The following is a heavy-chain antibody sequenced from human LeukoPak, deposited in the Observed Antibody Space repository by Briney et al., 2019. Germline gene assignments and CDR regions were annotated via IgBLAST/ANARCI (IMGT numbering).Heavy chain of an antibody. CDR3: AASSGTEGGFDI. Sequence: GGSLRLSCAASGFTSTNAYMTWVRQAPGQGLEWVGRVKSKGDGGTTDYAAPVKGRFTISRDDSKNTLYLQVNTLKTEDTAVYYCAASSGTEGGFDIWGLGTMVIVSS. CDR2: VKSKGDGGTT. D-gene: IGHD1-26*01. J-gene: IGHJ3*02. CDR1: GFTSTNAY. V-gene: IGHV3-15*07.